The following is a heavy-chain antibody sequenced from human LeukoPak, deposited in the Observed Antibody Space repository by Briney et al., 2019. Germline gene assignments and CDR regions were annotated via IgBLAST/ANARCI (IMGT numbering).Heavy chain of an antibody. CDR1: GFTFSSYA. CDR2: ISGGSA. Sequence: PGGSLRLSCAASGFTFSSYAMSWVRQAPGKGLEWVSAISGGSADYADSVKGRFSISIANSKNKLYLQMHSLRAEDTAVYYCAKDRSSRYDFWSGSFSHYYYYYMDVWGKGTTVTVSS. V-gene: IGHV3-23*01. J-gene: IGHJ6*03. D-gene: IGHD3-3*01. CDR3: AKDRSSRYDFWSGSFSHYYYYYMDV.